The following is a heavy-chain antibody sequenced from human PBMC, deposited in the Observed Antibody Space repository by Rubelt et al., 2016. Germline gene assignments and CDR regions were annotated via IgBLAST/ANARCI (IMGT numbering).Heavy chain of an antibody. V-gene: IGHV3-48*04. J-gene: IGHJ4*02. CDR3: ARGFEY. Sequence: EVQLVESGGGLVQPGGSLRLSCATSGFIFSSYNMNWVRQAPGKGLEWVSYISFSSSAIYYADSVKGRFTTSRDNAKNSLYLQMNSLRAEDSALYYCARGFEYWGQGTLVTVSS. CDR2: ISFSSSAI. CDR1: GFIFSSYN.